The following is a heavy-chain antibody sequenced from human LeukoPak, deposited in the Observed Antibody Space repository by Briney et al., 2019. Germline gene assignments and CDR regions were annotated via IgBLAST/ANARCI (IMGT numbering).Heavy chain of an antibody. Sequence: PGGSLRLSCAASGFTFSSYAMSWVRQAPGKGLEWVSAISGSGGSTYYADSVKGRFTISRDNSKNTLSLQMNSLKTEDTAVYYCTTETIYCSSTSCSNAFDYWGQGTLVTVSS. CDR1: GFTFSSYA. D-gene: IGHD2-2*01. V-gene: IGHV3-23*01. J-gene: IGHJ4*02. CDR3: TTETIYCSSTSCSNAFDY. CDR2: ISGSGGST.